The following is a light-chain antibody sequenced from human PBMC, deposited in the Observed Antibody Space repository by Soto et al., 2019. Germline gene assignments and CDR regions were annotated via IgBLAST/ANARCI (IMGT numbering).Light chain of an antibody. CDR1: QSVGTY. J-gene: IGKJ1*01. Sequence: EIVMTQSPATLSVSPGERATLSCKASQSVGTYLAWYQQKPGQAPRRLIYGASTRATGVPARFSGGGSGTEFTLPISSLQSEDFAIYHCQQYDNLPPWTFGQGTKVEIK. CDR2: GAS. V-gene: IGKV3-15*01. CDR3: QQYDNLPPWT.